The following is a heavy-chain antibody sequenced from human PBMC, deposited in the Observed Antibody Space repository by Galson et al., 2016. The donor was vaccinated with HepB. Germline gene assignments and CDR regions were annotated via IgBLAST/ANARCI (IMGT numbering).Heavy chain of an antibody. CDR3: ARDPDTIFGVVIYDY. V-gene: IGHV3-74*01. CDR2: INLDGSST. J-gene: IGHJ4*02. D-gene: IGHD3-3*01. CDR1: GFTFSSFW. Sequence: SLRLSCAASGFTFSSFWMHWVRQAPGKGLVWVSSINLDGSSTSYADSVKGRFTISRDNAKKTLYLQMNSLRAEDTAVYYCARDPDTIFGVVIYDYWGQGTLVTVSS.